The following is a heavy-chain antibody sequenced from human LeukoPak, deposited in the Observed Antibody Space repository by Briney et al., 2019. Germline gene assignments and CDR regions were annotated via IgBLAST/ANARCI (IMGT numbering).Heavy chain of an antibody. CDR3: ARDLGSIHEAWSSGSYFDY. CDR2: INPSGGST. CDR1: GYTFTSYY. D-gene: IGHD1-26*01. J-gene: IGHJ4*02. Sequence: ASVKVSCKASGYTFTSYYMHWVRQAPGQGLEWMGIINPSGGSTSYAQKFQGRVTMTRDTSTSTVYMELSSLRSEDTAVYYCARDLGSIHEAWSSGSYFDYWGQGTLVTVSS. V-gene: IGHV1-46*01.